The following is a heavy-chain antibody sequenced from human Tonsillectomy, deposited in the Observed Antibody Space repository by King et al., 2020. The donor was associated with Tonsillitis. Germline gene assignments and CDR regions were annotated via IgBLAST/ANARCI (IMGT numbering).Heavy chain of an antibody. CDR3: AGSVSGSFDY. CDR2: MYYSGTI. Sequence: QLQESGPGVVKPSETLSLTCTVSGGSISSSDHYWAWIRQPPGKGLEWIGYMYYSGTIFYNPSLKSGITISGGTSENRFSLKLSSVTAADTAVYFCAGSVSGSFDYWGQGALVTVSS. CDR1: GGSISSSDHY. V-gene: IGHV4-39*01. D-gene: IGHD1-26*01. J-gene: IGHJ4*02.